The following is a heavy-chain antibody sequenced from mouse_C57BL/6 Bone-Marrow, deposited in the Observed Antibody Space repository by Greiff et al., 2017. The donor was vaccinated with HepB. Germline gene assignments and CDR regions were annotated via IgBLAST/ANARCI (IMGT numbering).Heavy chain of an antibody. D-gene: IGHD1-3*01. J-gene: IGHJ2*01. Sequence: VQLQQSGAELVKPGASVKISCKASGYAFSSYWLNWVKQRPGKGLEWIGHIYPGDGDTNYNGKFKGKATLTADKSSSTAYMQLSSLTSEDSAVYFCARKLLYYFDYWGQGTTLTVSS. CDR3: ARKLLYYFDY. V-gene: IGHV1-80*01. CDR1: GYAFSSYW. CDR2: IYPGDGDT.